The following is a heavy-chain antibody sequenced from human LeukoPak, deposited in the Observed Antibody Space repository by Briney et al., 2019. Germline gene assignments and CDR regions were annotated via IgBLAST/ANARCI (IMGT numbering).Heavy chain of an antibody. Sequence: GGSLRLSCETSGFTFNNYAVSWVRQAPGKGLEWVSSISGGGTTYYADSVKGRFTISRDNSKNTLYLQMNSLRAEDTAVYYCAKVFGILTGYHDYWGQGTLVTVSS. CDR2: ISGGGTT. V-gene: IGHV3-23*01. CDR3: AKVFGILTGYHDY. CDR1: GFTFNNYA. J-gene: IGHJ4*02. D-gene: IGHD3-9*01.